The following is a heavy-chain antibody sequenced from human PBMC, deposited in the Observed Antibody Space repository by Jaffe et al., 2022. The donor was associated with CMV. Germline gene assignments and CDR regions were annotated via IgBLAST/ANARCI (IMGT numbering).Heavy chain of an antibody. V-gene: IGHV4-59*01. CDR2: IYYSGST. D-gene: IGHD2-21*02. CDR1: GGSISSYY. Sequence: QVQLQESGPGLVKPSETLSLTCTVSGGSISSYYWSWIRQPPGKGLEWIGYIYYSGSTNYNPSLKSRVTISVDTSKNQFSLKLSSVTAADTAVYYCARDPSYCGGDCYGGAFDIWGQGTMVTVSS. J-gene: IGHJ3*02. CDR3: ARDPSYCGGDCYGGAFDI.